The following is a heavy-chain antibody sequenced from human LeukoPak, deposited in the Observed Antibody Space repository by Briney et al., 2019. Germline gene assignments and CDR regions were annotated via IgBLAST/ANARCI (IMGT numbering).Heavy chain of an antibody. J-gene: IGHJ4*02. CDR3: ARDYTTYGGGNYFDY. Sequence: GGSLRLSCAASGFTVSSNYMSWVRQAPGKGLEWVSVIYSGGSTYYADSVKGRFTISRDNSKNTLYLQMNSLRAEDTAVYYCARDYTTYGGGNYFDYWGQGTLVTVSS. D-gene: IGHD2-15*01. V-gene: IGHV3-66*01. CDR2: IYSGGST. CDR1: GFTVSSNY.